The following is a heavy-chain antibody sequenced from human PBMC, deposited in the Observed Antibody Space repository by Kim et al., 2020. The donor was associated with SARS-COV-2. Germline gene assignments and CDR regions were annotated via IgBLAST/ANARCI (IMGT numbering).Heavy chain of an antibody. D-gene: IGHD2-15*01. J-gene: IGHJ4*02. V-gene: IGHV4-39*07. CDR3: ARDIAVVVAAFDC. Sequence: YRPSLKSRVTLSGDTSKIQFCRKLSSVTAADTAVYYCARDIAVVVAAFDCWGQGTLVTVSS.